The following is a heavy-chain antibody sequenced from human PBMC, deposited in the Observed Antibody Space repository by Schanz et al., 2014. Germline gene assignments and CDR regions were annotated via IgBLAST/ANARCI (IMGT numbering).Heavy chain of an antibody. CDR3: ARKVVATIGGYYDN. CDR1: GFTFTNYA. CDR2: MNESHSTI. V-gene: IGHV3-23*04. D-gene: IGHD5-12*01. Sequence: EVHLVESGGGLVQPGGSLRLSCAASGFTFTNYAMGWVRQARGKGLEWVSAMNESHSTIYYADSVRGRFTISRDNAENTLFLQMNSLRAEDTAVYYCARKVVATIGGYYDNWGQGTLVIVSS. J-gene: IGHJ4*02.